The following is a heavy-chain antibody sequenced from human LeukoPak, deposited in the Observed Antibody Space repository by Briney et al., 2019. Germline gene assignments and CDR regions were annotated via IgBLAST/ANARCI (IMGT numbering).Heavy chain of an antibody. J-gene: IGHJ4*02. Sequence: GGSLRLSCAASGFTFSSYGMSWVRQAPGKGLEWVSAISGSGGSTYYADSVKGRFTISRDNSKNTLYLQMNSLRAEDTAVYYCARDYCSGGSCYSNYLDYWGQGTLVTVSS. V-gene: IGHV3-23*01. CDR1: GFTFSSYG. CDR3: ARDYCSGGSCYSNYLDY. CDR2: ISGSGGST. D-gene: IGHD2-15*01.